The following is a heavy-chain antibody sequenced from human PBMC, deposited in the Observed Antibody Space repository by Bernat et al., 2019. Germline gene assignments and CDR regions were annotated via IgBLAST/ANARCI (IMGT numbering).Heavy chain of an antibody. Sequence: EVELVESGGGLVQPGGSLRLSCEASGFAVSTNYMSWVRQAPGKGLEWVSAMYSTGATYYADAVRGRLTVSRHNSKNTLDLQMNNLRTEDTAVYYCAREDYSGGYCYSSWGQGTLVTVSS. CDR1: GFAVSTNY. V-gene: IGHV3-53*04. CDR3: AREDYSGGYCYSS. J-gene: IGHJ5*02. D-gene: IGHD2-21*02. CDR2: MYSTGAT.